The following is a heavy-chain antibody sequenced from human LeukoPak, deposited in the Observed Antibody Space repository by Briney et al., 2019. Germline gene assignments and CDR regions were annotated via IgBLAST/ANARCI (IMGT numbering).Heavy chain of an antibody. J-gene: IGHJ4*02. V-gene: IGHV3-23*01. CDR2: ISDIGAAT. CDR1: GFTFSSYA. Sequence: GGSLRLSCAASGFTFSSYAMSWVRQAPGKGLEWVSAISDIGAATNYADSVKGWLTISRDNSKNTLYLQMNSLRAEDTAVYYCAKRSCSGGSCNFDYWGQGTLVTVSS. D-gene: IGHD2-15*01. CDR3: AKRSCSGGSCNFDY.